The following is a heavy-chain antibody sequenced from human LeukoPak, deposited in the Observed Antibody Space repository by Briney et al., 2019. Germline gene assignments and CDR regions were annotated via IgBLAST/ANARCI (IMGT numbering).Heavy chain of an antibody. CDR1: GFSFSSYS. CDR2: ISSSSTI. J-gene: IGHJ6*03. CDR3: ANGYCTNGVCYPYYYYYMDV. Sequence: GGSLRLSCAASGFSFSSYSMNWARQSPGKGLEWDSYISSSSTISYADSVKGRFTISRDNAKNSLYLQMNSLRAEDTAVYYCANGYCTNGVCYPYYYYYMDVWGKGTTVTVSS. D-gene: IGHD2-8*01. V-gene: IGHV3-48*01.